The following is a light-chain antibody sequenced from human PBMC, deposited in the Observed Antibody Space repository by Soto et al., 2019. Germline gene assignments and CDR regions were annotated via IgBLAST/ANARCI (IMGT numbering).Light chain of an antibody. CDR1: QSVSSN. CDR3: QQYIRWPLT. V-gene: IGKV3-15*01. Sequence: EIVMTQSPATLSVSPGERASLSCRASQSVSSNLAWYQQKPGQTPRLIIYATSTRATGIPARFSGSGSGTECTLTISSLQSEDVAVYYCQQYIRWPLTLGGGTKVDIK. J-gene: IGKJ4*01. CDR2: ATS.